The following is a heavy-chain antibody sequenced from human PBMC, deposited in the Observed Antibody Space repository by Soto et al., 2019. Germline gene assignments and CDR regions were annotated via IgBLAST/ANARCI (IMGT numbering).Heavy chain of an antibody. CDR1: GYTFTSYG. D-gene: IGHD3-10*02. CDR3: TRGGQLFAGNYFDY. V-gene: IGHV1-18*01. J-gene: IGHJ4*02. CDR2: ISNYNGDT. Sequence: QVQLVQSGAEVKKPGASVKVSCKASGYTFTSYGISWVRQAPGQGLEWMGWISNYNGDTNYAQKLQGRVTMTTDTSTSTVYMELKSLKSDDTAAYYCTRGGQLFAGNYFDYWGQGTLVTVSS.